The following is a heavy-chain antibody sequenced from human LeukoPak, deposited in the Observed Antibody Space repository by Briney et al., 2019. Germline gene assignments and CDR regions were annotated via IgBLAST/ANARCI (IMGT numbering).Heavy chain of an antibody. V-gene: IGHV3-64*01. D-gene: IGHD1-26*01. CDR3: ARVSRGAFDI. Sequence: QSGGSPRLSCAASGFTFSSYAMHWVRQAPGKGLKYVSAISSNGGSTYYANSVKGRFTISRDNSKNTLYLQMGSLRAEDMAVYYCARVSRGAFDIWGQGQWSPSLQ. J-gene: IGHJ3*02. CDR2: ISSNGGST. CDR1: GFTFSSYA.